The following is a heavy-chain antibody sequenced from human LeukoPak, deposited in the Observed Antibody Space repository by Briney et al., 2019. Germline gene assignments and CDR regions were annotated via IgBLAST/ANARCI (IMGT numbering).Heavy chain of an antibody. CDR2: ISYDGSNK. CDR3: ASGIYCSGGSCYSAFGY. J-gene: IGHJ4*02. D-gene: IGHD2-15*01. CDR1: GFTFSSYG. Sequence: GGSLRLSCAASGFTFSSYGMHWVRQAPGKGLEWVAVISYDGSNKYYADSVKGRFTTSRDNSKNTLYLQMNSLRPEDTAVYFCASGIYCSGGSCYSAFGYWGQGTLVTVSS. V-gene: IGHV3-30*03.